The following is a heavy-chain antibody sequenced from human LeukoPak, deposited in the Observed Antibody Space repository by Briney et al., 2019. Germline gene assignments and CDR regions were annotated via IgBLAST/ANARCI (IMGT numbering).Heavy chain of an antibody. Sequence: GGSLRLSCAASGFTVSSNYMSWVRQAPGKGLEWVSVIYSGGSTYYADSVKGRFTISRDNSKNTLYLQMNSLRAEDTAVYYCAREHQLLYSDYWGQGTLVTVSS. CDR2: IYSGGST. J-gene: IGHJ4*02. D-gene: IGHD2-2*02. CDR3: AREHQLLYSDY. V-gene: IGHV3-66*02. CDR1: GFTVSSNY.